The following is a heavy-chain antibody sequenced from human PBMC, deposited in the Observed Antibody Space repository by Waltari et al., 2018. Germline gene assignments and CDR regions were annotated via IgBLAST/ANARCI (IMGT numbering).Heavy chain of an antibody. Sequence: QVQLQESGPGLVKPSETLSLTCTVSGGSVISGSYYWSWIRQPPGKGLAWIGYIYYSGTTNYNPALKSRVTISVDTSKNQFSLRLNSVTAADTAVYFCARQGVASRPIDSWGQGTLVTVSS. J-gene: IGHJ4*02. V-gene: IGHV4-61*01. CDR3: ARQGVASRPIDS. CDR2: IYYSGTT. D-gene: IGHD6-6*01. CDR1: GGSVISGSYY.